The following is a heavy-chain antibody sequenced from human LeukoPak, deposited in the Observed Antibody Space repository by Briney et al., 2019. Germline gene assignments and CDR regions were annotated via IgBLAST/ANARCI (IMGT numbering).Heavy chain of an antibody. V-gene: IGHV1-69*06. CDR1: GYTFTSYY. Sequence: GASVKVSCQASGYTFTSYYIHWVRQAPGQGLEWMGGIIPIFGTANYAQKFQGRVTITADKSTSTAYMELSSLRSEDTAVYYCARAPLHGRYCSSTSCYGPNYYYYYMDVWGKGTTVTVSS. CDR2: IIPIFGTA. J-gene: IGHJ6*03. CDR3: ARAPLHGRYCSSTSCYGPNYYYYYMDV. D-gene: IGHD2-2*01.